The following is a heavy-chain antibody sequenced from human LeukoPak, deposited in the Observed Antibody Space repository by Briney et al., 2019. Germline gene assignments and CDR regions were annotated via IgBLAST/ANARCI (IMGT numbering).Heavy chain of an antibody. J-gene: IGHJ4*02. CDR3: ARVWQDYSGVDY. CDR2: ISTTGTTI. V-gene: IGHV3-48*02. CDR1: GFIFSSYA. D-gene: IGHD2-21*01. Sequence: GGSLRLSCAASGFIFSSYAMHWVRQAPGKGPEWISYISTTGTTIHYADSVKGRFAISRDNAKSSLYLQMNSLRDEDTAVYYCARVWQDYSGVDYWGQGTLVTVSS.